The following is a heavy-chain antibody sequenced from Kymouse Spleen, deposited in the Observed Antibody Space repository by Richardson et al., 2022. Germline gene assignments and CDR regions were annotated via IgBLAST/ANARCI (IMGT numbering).Heavy chain of an antibody. Sequence: QVQLVESGGGVVQPGRSLRLSCAASGFTFSSYGMHWVRQAPGKGLEWVAVISYDGSNKYYADSVKGRFTISRDNSKNTLYLQMNSLRAEDTAVYYCAKDILTGYYMGFDYWGQGTLVTVSS. V-gene: IGHV3-30*18. CDR1: GFTFSSYG. CDR3: AKDILTGYYMGFDY. J-gene: IGHJ4*02. CDR2: ISYDGSNK. D-gene: IGHD3-9*01.